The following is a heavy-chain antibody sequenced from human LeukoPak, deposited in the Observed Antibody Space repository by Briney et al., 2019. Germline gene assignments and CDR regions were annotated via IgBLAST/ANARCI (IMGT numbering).Heavy chain of an antibody. V-gene: IGHV3-7*01. CDR1: GFPFDRYW. D-gene: IGHD3-16*01. Sequence: GGSLRLSCVASGFPFDRYWMSWVRQAPGKGLEWVANIKHDGSEKNFVDSVKGRFTISRDNAENSLFLQMNSLRADDTATYFCARQPIYEAYFDFWGQGTLVTVSS. CDR3: ARQPIYEAYFDF. J-gene: IGHJ4*02. CDR2: IKHDGSEK.